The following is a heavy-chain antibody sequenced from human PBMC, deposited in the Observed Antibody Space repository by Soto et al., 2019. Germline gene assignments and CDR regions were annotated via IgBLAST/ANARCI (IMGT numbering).Heavy chain of an antibody. Sequence: QVQLVQSGAEVKKPGSSVKVSCKASGGTFSSYAISWVRQAPGQGLEWMGGIIPIFGTANYEQKFQGRVTITADDSTSKAYMELSRLRSEDTAVYYCASRMVVVPAAITGAFDIWGQGTMVTVSS. V-gene: IGHV1-69*01. CDR2: IIPIFGTA. CDR3: ASRMVVVPAAITGAFDI. CDR1: GGTFSSYA. D-gene: IGHD2-2*01. J-gene: IGHJ3*02.